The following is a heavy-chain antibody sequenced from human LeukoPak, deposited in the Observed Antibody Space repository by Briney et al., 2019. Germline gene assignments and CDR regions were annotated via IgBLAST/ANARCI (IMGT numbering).Heavy chain of an antibody. CDR2: IYYSGST. V-gene: IGHV4-59*01. CDR3: ARRSGYYRDFDY. CDR1: GGAISSYY. Sequence: KTSETLSLTCSVSGGAISSYYWSWIRQPPGKGLEWIGYIYYSGSTNYNPSLKSRVTISVDTSKNQFSLKLSSVTAADTAVYYCARRSGYYRDFDYWPQGTLVTVSS. D-gene: IGHD3-22*01. J-gene: IGHJ4*02.